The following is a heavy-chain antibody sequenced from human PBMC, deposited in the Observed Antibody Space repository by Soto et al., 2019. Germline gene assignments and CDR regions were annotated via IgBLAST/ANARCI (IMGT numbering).Heavy chain of an antibody. CDR1: GFTFSSYA. J-gene: IGHJ3*02. Sequence: QVQLVESGGGVVQPGRSLRLSCAASGFTFSSYAMHWVRQAPGKGLEWVAVISYDGSNKYYADSVKGRFTISRDNSKNTLYLQMNSLRAEDTAVYYWARPIVGATEGAFAIWGQGTMVTVSS. CDR3: ARPIVGATEGAFAI. CDR2: ISYDGSNK. V-gene: IGHV3-30-3*01. D-gene: IGHD1-26*01.